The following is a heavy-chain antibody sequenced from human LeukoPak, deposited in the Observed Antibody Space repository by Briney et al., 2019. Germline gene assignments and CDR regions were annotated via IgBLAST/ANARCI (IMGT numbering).Heavy chain of an antibody. V-gene: IGHV3-48*02. Sequence: GGSLRLSCAAFGFTFSSSSMNWVRQAPGKGLEWVSYISGGSSTIHYADSVKGRLTISRDNAKNSLYLQMNSLRDEDTALYYCARDYGYSSSFDYWGQGTLVTVSS. CDR3: ARDYGYSSSFDY. CDR2: ISGGSSTI. D-gene: IGHD6-13*01. CDR1: GFTFSSSS. J-gene: IGHJ4*02.